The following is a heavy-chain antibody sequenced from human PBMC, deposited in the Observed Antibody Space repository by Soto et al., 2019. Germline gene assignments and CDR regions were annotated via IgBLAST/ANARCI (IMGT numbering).Heavy chain of an antibody. CDR3: ARDGVGRTTCFGYFDY. Sequence: QVQLVESGGGVVQPGRSLRLSCAASGFTFSGLGMHWVRQAPGKGLEWVAVIRYDGSNIYYADAVKGRFTISRDNSKDTLYLQMNSLRADDTAVYYCARDGVGRTTCFGYFDYWGQGTLVTVSS. V-gene: IGHV3-33*01. D-gene: IGHD1-26*01. J-gene: IGHJ4*02. CDR2: IRYDGSNI. CDR1: GFTFSGLG.